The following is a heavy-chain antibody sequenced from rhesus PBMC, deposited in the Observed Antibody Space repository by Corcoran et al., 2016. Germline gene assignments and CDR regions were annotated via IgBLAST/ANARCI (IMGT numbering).Heavy chain of an antibody. CDR2: SFGPSCSF. J-gene: IGHJ6*01. CDR1: GDSISNNY. Sequence: QVQLQESGPGLVKASETLSLTCAVSGDSISNNYWSWIRQPPGKGLEWIGRSFGPSCSFTYTPSLMSRFTFSTDTSKNQFSLRLNSVTAADTAVYYCARDAAYSGGSYYGLESWGQGVAVTVSS. D-gene: IGHD6-37*01. V-gene: IGHV4-147*01. CDR3: ARDAAYSGGSYYGLES.